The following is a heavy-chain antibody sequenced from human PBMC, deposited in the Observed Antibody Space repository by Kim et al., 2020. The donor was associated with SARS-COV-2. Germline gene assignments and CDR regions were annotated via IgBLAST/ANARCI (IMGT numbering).Heavy chain of an antibody. D-gene: IGHD2-2*01. CDR2: TYYSGST. Sequence: SETLSLTCTVSGGSISSHSWSWIRQPPGKGLGWVGYTYYSGSTNYNPSLKSRVTISVDTSKNQYSLKLSSVTAAAAAAYDCSRERLGHCSRTSCSLYFD. J-gene: IGHJ4*01. V-gene: IGHV4-59*11. CDR3: SRERLGHCSRTSCSLYFD. CDR1: GGSISSHS.